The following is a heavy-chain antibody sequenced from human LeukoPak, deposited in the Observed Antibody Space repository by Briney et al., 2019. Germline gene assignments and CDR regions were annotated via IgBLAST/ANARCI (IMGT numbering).Heavy chain of an antibody. CDR2: INPNSGAT. D-gene: IGHD6-13*01. Sequence: ASVKVSCKASGYTFTDYFIHWIRQAPGHGLEGMGWINPNSGATSYAQKFQGRVTMTRDTSINTGNMELTGLRFDDTAVYYCARELSAVGRWGAFDMWGQGTMVTVSS. J-gene: IGHJ3*02. CDR3: ARELSAVGRWGAFDM. V-gene: IGHV1-2*02. CDR1: GYTFTDYF.